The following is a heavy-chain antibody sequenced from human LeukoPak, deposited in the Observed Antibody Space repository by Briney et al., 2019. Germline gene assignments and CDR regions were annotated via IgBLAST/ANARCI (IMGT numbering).Heavy chain of an antibody. CDR3: ARVGLYDFWSASPFDS. CDR2: INDGGDST. V-gene: IGHV3-23*01. J-gene: IGHJ4*02. Sequence: PGGSLRLSCAASGFTFSSYAMSWVRQAPGKGLEWVSGINDGGDSTYYADSVKGRFTISRDNSKNTLYLQMNSLRAEDTAVYYCARVGLYDFWSASPFDSWGQGTLVTVSS. CDR1: GFTFSSYA. D-gene: IGHD3-3*01.